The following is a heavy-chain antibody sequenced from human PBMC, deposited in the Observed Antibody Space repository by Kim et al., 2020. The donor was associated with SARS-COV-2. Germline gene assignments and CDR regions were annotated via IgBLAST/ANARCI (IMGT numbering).Heavy chain of an antibody. Sequence: GGSLRLSCAASGFTFSSYSMNWVRQAPGKGLEWVSYISSSSSTIYYADSVKGRFTISRDNAKNSLYLQMNSLRAEDTAVYYCARDERGYYFDYWGQGTLVTVSS. CDR1: GFTFSSYS. CDR2: ISSSSSTI. V-gene: IGHV3-48*04. J-gene: IGHJ4*02. CDR3: ARDERGYYFDY.